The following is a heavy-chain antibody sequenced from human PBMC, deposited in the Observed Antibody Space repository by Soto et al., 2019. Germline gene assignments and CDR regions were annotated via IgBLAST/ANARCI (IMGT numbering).Heavy chain of an antibody. J-gene: IGHJ6*03. CDR1: GFTFSSYS. CDR2: ISSSSSYI. Sequence: GGSLRLSCAASGFTFSSYSMNWVRQAPGKGLEWVSSISSSSSYIYYADSVKGRFTISRDNAKNSLYLQMNSLRAEDTAVYYCARGGITIFGVVLRPYYMDVWGKGTTVTVS. CDR3: ARGGITIFGVVLRPYYMDV. V-gene: IGHV3-21*01. D-gene: IGHD3-3*01.